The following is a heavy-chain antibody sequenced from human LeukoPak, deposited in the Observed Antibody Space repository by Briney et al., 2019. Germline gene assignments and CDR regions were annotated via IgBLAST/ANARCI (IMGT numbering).Heavy chain of an antibody. CDR1: GYTFTGYY. CDR2: INPNSGGT. J-gene: IGHJ4*02. V-gene: IGHV1-2*04. Sequence: ASVKVSCKASGYTFTGYYMHWVRQAPGQGLEWMGWINPNSGGTNHAQKFQGWVTMTRDTSISTAYMELSRLRSDDTAVYYCAIAHDYGVAGGYFDYWGQGTLVTVSS. CDR3: AIAHDYGVAGGYFDY. D-gene: IGHD4-17*01.